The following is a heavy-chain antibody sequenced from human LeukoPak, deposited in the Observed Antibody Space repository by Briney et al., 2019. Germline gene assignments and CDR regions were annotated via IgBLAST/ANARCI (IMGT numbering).Heavy chain of an antibody. CDR3: ARAGPNGAFDP. Sequence: SETLSLTCTVSGGSISSYYWSWIRQPPGKGLEWIGYIYYSGSTNYNPSLKSRVTISVDTSKNQFSLKLSSVTAADTAVYYCARAGPNGAFDPWGQGTLVTVSS. J-gene: IGHJ5*02. CDR1: GGSISSYY. V-gene: IGHV4-59*01. CDR2: IYYSGST. D-gene: IGHD4-17*01.